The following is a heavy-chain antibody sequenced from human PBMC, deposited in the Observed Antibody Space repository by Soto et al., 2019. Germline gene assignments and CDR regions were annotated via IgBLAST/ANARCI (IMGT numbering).Heavy chain of an antibody. CDR1: GYTFKDYY. CDR2: INPNSGGT. CDR3: QSSSSGTDFDY. Sequence: ASVKVSCKASGYTFKDYYMHWVRQAPGQGLEWMGWINPNSGGTNYAQKFQGRVTMTRDTSITTAYMGLSRLRSDDAAVYYCQSSSSGTDFDYWGQGTLVTVSS. V-gene: IGHV1-2*02. D-gene: IGHD6-6*01. J-gene: IGHJ4*02.